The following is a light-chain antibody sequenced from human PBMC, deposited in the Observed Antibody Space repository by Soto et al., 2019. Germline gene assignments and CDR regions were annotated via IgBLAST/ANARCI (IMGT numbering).Light chain of an antibody. J-gene: IGKJ4*01. CDR1: QGINTY. V-gene: IGKV1-9*01. CDR3: QQVNSYPTT. Sequence: DIQLTQSPSFLSASVGDRVTITCRASQGINTYLAWYQQKSGTAPKLLISVASTLQSGVPSRFSGSVSGTEFTLTISSLQPEDFASYYCQQVNSYPTTFGGGTKVEIK. CDR2: VAS.